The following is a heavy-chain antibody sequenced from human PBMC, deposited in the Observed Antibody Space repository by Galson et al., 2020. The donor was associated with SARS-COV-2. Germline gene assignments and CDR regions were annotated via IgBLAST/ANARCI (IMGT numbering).Heavy chain of an antibody. CDR1: GGSISSGDYY. J-gene: IGHJ3*02. V-gene: IGHV4-30-4*01. Sequence: ETSETLSLTCTVSGGSISSGDYYWSWIRQPPGKGREWTGYIYYSGSTYYNPSLKSRVTISVDTSKTPFSLKLRSVTAADTAVYYCARVSGRITIFGVVIIDAFDIWGQGTMVTVSS. CDR3: ARVSGRITIFGVVIIDAFDI. D-gene: IGHD3-3*01. CDR2: IYYSGST.